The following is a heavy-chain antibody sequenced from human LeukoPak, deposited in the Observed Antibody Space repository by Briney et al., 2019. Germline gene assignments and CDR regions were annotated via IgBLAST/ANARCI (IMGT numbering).Heavy chain of an antibody. CDR1: GFTFSSYS. CDR3: ARSQDTAMVYYYYGMDV. J-gene: IGHJ6*02. V-gene: IGHV3-21*01. CDR2: ISSSSSYI. Sequence: PGGSLRLSCAASGFTFSSYSMNWVRQAPGKGLEWVSSISSSSSYIYYADSVKGRFTISRDNAKSSLYLQMNSLRAEDTAVYYCARSQDTAMVYYYYGMDVWGQGTTVTVSS. D-gene: IGHD5-18*01.